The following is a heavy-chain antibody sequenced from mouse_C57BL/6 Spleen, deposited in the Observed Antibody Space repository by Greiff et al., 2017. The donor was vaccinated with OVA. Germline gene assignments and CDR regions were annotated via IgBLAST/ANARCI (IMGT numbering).Heavy chain of an antibody. V-gene: IGHV7-3*01. D-gene: IGHD2-3*01. CDR2: IRNKANGYTT. Sequence: EVQLVESGGGLVQPGGSLSLSCAASGFTFTDYYMSWVRQPPGKALEWLGFIRNKANGYTTEYSASVKGQFTISRDNSQSILYLQMNALTAEDSATYYCASPYDGPLYWYFDVWGTGTTVTVSS. CDR3: ASPYDGPLYWYFDV. J-gene: IGHJ1*03. CDR1: GFTFTDYY.